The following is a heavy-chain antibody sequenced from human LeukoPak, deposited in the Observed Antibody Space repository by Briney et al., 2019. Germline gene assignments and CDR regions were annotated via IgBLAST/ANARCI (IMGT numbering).Heavy chain of an antibody. CDR3: ARNRAVGYAPGDY. V-gene: IGHV3-23*01. CDR1: GFTFSSYA. Sequence: GGSLRLSCAASGFTFSSYAMSWVRQAPGKGLEWVSAISGSGGSTYYADSVKGRFTISRDNSKNTLYLQMNSLRAEDTAVYYCARNRAVGYAPGDYWGQGTLVTVSS. CDR2: ISGSGGST. D-gene: IGHD5-12*01. J-gene: IGHJ4*02.